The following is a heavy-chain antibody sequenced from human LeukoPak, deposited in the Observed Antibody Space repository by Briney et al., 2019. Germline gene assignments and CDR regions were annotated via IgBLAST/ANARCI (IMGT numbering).Heavy chain of an antibody. J-gene: IGHJ4*02. CDR3: AKVYGSGSYYTAAPDY. CDR1: GFTFSSYG. CDR2: ISYDGSNK. Sequence: GGSLRLSCAASGFTFSSYGMHWVRQAPGKGLEWVAVISYDGSNKYYADSVKGRFTISRDNSKNTLYLQMNSLRAEDTAVYYCAKVYGSGSYYTAAPDYWGQGTLVTVSS. V-gene: IGHV3-30*18. D-gene: IGHD3-10*01.